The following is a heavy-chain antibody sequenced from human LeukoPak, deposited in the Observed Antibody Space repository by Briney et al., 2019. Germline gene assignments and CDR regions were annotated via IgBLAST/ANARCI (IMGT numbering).Heavy chain of an antibody. CDR2: ISGSGGST. CDR1: GFTFSSYA. D-gene: IGHD5-12*01. V-gene: IGHV3-23*01. Sequence: PGGSLRLSCAASGFTFSSYAMSWVRQAPGEGLEWVSAISGSGGSTYYADSVKGRFTISRDNSKNTLYLQMNSLRAEDTAVYYCAKDYSGYDYGSFDYWGQGTLVTVSS. CDR3: AKDYSGYDYGSFDY. J-gene: IGHJ4*02.